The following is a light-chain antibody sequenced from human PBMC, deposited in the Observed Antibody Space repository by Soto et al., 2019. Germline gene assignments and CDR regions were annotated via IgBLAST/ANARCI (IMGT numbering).Light chain of an antibody. CDR2: GAS. J-gene: IGKJ2*01. CDR1: QSVSSN. V-gene: IGKV3-15*01. Sequence: EIVMTQSPATLSVSPGERATLSCRASQSVSSNLAWYQQKPCQAPRLLIYGASTRATGIPARFSGSGSGTEFTLTINSLQFEDSAVYYGQQYNNWPPSTFGQGTKLEI. CDR3: QQYNNWPPST.